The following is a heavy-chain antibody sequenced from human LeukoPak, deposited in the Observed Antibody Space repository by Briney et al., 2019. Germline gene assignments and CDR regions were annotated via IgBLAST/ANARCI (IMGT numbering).Heavy chain of an antibody. J-gene: IGHJ1*01. CDR2: IYYSGST. Sequence: SETLSLTCTVSGGSISSSSYYWGWIRQPPGKGLEWIGSIYYSGSTNYNPSLKSRVTISVDTSKNQFSLKLSSVTAADTAVYYCARNAEYFQHWGQGTLVTVSS. CDR1: GGSISSSSYY. CDR3: ARNAEYFQH. V-gene: IGHV4-39*07.